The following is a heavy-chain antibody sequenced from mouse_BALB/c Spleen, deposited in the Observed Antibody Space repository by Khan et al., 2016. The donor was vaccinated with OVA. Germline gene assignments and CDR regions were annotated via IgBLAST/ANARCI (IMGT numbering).Heavy chain of an antibody. Sequence: QIQLVQSGPELKKPGETVKISCKASGYTFTNYGMNWVKQAPGKGLKWMGWINTYTGEPTYTDDFTGRFAFSLEPSASTAYLQINHLKNEDMDTSFCARGASCWYFDVWGAGTTVTVSS. CDR1: GYTFTNYG. D-gene: IGHD3-3*01. CDR3: ARGASCWYFDV. CDR2: INTYTGEP. J-gene: IGHJ1*01. V-gene: IGHV9-1*02.